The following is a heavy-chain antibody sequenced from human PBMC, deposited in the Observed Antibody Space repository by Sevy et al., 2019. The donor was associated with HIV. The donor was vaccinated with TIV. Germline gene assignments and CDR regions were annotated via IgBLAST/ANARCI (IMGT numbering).Heavy chain of an antibody. V-gene: IGHV4-4*07. CDR3: ARHSPTSGHDY. CDR2: IYSSGST. J-gene: IGHJ4*02. CDR1: GSISNYY. Sequence: SETLSLTCTVSGSISNYYWSWIRQPAGMGLEWIGRIYSSGSTNYNPSLRSRVTMSVDTSKNQFSLNLISVTAAYTAIYYCARHSPTSGHDYWGQGTQVTVSS. D-gene: IGHD2-15*01.